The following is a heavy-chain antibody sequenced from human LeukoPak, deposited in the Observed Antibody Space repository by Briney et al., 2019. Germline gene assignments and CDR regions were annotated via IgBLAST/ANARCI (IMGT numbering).Heavy chain of an antibody. CDR1: GGSISSYY. D-gene: IGHD4-17*01. Sequence: SETLSLTCTVSGGSISSYYWSWIRQPPGKGLEWIGYIYYSGSTNYNPSLKSRVTMSVDTSKNQFSLKLSSVTAADTAVYYCARARNQYGDYRAGAFDIWGQGTMVTVSS. J-gene: IGHJ3*02. V-gene: IGHV4-59*12. CDR3: ARARNQYGDYRAGAFDI. CDR2: IYYSGST.